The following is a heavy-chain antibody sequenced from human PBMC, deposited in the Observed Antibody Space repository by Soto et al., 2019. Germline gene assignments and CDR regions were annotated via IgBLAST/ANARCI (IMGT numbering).Heavy chain of an antibody. J-gene: IGHJ3*02. CDR1: GYTFTSYA. D-gene: IGHD1-1*01. Sequence: ASVKVSCKASGYTFTSYAMHWVRQAPGQRLEWMGWINAGNGNTKYSQKFQGRVTITRDTSASTAYMELSSLRSEDTAVYYCARDPTTGTGPDAFDIWGQGTMVTVSS. CDR3: ARDPTTGTGPDAFDI. CDR2: INAGNGNT. V-gene: IGHV1-3*01.